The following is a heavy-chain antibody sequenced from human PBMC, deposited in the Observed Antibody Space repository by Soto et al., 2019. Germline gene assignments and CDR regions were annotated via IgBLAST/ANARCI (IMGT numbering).Heavy chain of an antibody. CDR3: ATDHLDYGDYLHYFDY. J-gene: IGHJ4*02. CDR1: GYTLTELS. D-gene: IGHD4-17*01. CDR2: FDPEDGET. V-gene: IGHV1-24*01. Sequence: ASVKVSCKVSGYTLTELSMHWVRQAPGKGLEWMGGFDPEDGETIYAQKFQGRVTMTEDTSTDTAYMELSSLRSEDTAVYYCATDHLDYGDYLHYFDYWGQGTLVTVSS.